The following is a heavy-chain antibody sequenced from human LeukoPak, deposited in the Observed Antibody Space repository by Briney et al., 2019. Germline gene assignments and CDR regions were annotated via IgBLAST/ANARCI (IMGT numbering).Heavy chain of an antibody. CDR1: GFTXSSYG. D-gene: IGHD3-22*01. Sequence: PAGGSLRLSCAASGFTXSSYGMHWVRQAXGXGLEWVAVIPYDGSNKYYADSVKGRFTISRDNSKNTLYLQMNSLRAEDTAVYYCAKGDYYDSSGYLDYWGQGTLVTVSS. CDR3: AKGDYYDSSGYLDY. V-gene: IGHV3-30*18. J-gene: IGHJ4*02. CDR2: IPYDGSNK.